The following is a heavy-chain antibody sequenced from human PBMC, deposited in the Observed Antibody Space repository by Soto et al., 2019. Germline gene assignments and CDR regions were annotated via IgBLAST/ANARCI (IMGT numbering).Heavy chain of an antibody. D-gene: IGHD3-10*01. J-gene: IGHJ4*02. Sequence: GGSLRLSCAASGYTFSSYGMHWVRQAPGKGLEWVAVISYDGSNKYYADSVKGRFTISRDNSKNTLYLQMNSLRAEDTAVYYCAKDLGVGRSGFGELSGPFDYWGQGTLVTVSS. CDR1: GYTFSSYG. CDR3: AKDLGVGRSGFGELSGPFDY. V-gene: IGHV3-30*18. CDR2: ISYDGSNK.